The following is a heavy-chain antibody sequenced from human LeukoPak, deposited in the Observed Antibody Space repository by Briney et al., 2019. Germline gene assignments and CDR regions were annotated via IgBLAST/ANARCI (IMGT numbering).Heavy chain of an antibody. CDR1: GFTFSNVY. D-gene: IGHD4-17*01. CDR2: IRSKIDGGTT. V-gene: IGHV3-15*01. CDR3: TTVAYCGDTPGCDY. J-gene: IGHJ4*02. Sequence: PGGSLRLSCAASGFTFSNVYMTWVRQAPGKGLEWVGRIRSKIDGGTTDYAAPVKGRFTISRDDSKNTLYLQMNSLKTEDTAVYYCTTVAYCGDTPGCDYWGQGTLVTVSS.